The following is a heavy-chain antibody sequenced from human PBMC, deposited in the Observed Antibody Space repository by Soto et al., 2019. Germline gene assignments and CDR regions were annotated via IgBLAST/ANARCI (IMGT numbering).Heavy chain of an antibody. CDR2: INRRGIT. V-gene: IGHV3-48*03. D-gene: IGHD4-4*01. CDR3: ARDAAESNSHYIDS. J-gene: IGHJ4*02. CDR1: GFDFSSHD. Sequence: GGSLRLSCAASGFDFSSHDMNWARQAPGKGLEWVAYINRRGITHYADSVEGRFTISRDKAQNSLFLQMLSLRDEDTAVYYCARDAAESNSHYIDSWGQGALVTVSS.